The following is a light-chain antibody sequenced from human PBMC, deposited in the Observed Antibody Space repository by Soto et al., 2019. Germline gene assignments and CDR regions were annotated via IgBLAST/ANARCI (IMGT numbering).Light chain of an antibody. CDR3: QQRSNWPPIT. CDR2: DAS. Sequence: DIVLTQSPGTLSLSPGERATLSCRASETVNSNYLAWYQHKRGQAPRLLIYDASNRATGIPARFSGSGSGTDFTLTISSPEPEDFAVYYCQQRSNWPPITFGQGTRLEIK. V-gene: IGKV3-11*01. J-gene: IGKJ5*01. CDR1: ETVNSNY.